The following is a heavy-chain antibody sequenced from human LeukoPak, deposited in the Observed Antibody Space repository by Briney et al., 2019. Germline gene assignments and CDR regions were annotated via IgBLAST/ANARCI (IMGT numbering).Heavy chain of an antibody. CDR2: INTNTGNP. CDR3: ARREHYDFWSGYLSNYYYYGMDV. V-gene: IGHV7-4-1*01. J-gene: IGHJ6*02. Sequence: ASVKVSCKASGYTFTSYAMNWVRQAPGQGLEWMGWINTNTGNPTYAQGFTGRFVFSLDTSVSTAYLQICGLKAGDTAVYYCARREHYDFWSGYLSNYYYYGMDVWGQGTTVTVSS. D-gene: IGHD3-3*01. CDR1: GYTFTSYA.